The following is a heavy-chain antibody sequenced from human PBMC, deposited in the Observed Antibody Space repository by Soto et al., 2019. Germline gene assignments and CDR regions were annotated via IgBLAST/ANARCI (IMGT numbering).Heavy chain of an antibody. V-gene: IGHV5-51*01. J-gene: IGHJ4*02. CDR2: IFPRDSDT. D-gene: IGHD3-22*01. CDR3: ARSYYDSSGYYYDMDY. Sequence: GESLKISCKGSGDNYGTYWIAWVRQRPGKGLEWMGIIFPRDSDTRYRPSFQGQVTISADRSTTTAYLQWYSLKASDTAMYYCARSYYDSSGYYYDMDYWGQGTLVTVSS. CDR1: GDNYGTYW.